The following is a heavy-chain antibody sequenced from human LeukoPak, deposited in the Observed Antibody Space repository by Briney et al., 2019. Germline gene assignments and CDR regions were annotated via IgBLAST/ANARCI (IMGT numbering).Heavy chain of an antibody. Sequence: GGSLRLSCAASGFSFGDTWMSWVRQAPGKGLEWVGRIKSKRDGGTTDYAAPVKGRFTISRDDSKNTLYLQMNSLKTEDTAVYYCTTGTITMVRGVIITNYYYYMDVWGKGTTVTISS. CDR3: TTGTITMVRGVIITNYYYYMDV. CDR2: IKSKRDGGTT. CDR1: GFSFGDTW. V-gene: IGHV3-15*01. J-gene: IGHJ6*03. D-gene: IGHD3-10*01.